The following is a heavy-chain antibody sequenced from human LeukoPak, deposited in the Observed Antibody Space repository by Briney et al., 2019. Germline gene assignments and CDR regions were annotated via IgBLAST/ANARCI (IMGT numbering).Heavy chain of an antibody. V-gene: IGHV3-7*01. CDR3: ARGGRGWFDP. CDR1: GFTVSSNH. Sequence: GGSLRLSCAASGFTVSSNHMSWVRQAPGKGLEWVANINQDGRHRYFVNSVEGRFSISRGNAKNSLYLQIDSLRADDTAVYYCARGGRGWFDPWGQGTLVTVSS. D-gene: IGHD1-26*01. CDR2: INQDGRHR. J-gene: IGHJ5*02.